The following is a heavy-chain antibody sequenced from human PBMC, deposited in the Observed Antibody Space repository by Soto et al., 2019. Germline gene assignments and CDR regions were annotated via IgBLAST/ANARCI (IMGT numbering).Heavy chain of an antibody. J-gene: IGHJ4*02. D-gene: IGHD2-2*01. CDR1: GGSMSSGDYY. CDR2: IYYSGST. V-gene: IGHV4-30-4*01. Sequence: SETLSLTCTVSGGSMSSGDYYWSWIRQPPGKGLEWIGYIYYSGSTYYNASLQSRVTISVDTSKNQFSLKLSSVTAADTAVYYCARGGSYCRSTICLSRDGDYWGQGTLVTV. CDR3: ARGGSYCRSTICLSRDGDY.